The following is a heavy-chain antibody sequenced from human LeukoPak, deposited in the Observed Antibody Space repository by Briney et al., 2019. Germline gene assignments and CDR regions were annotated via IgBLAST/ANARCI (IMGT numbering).Heavy chain of an antibody. D-gene: IGHD1-26*01. CDR3: ARGPMRELLILSWFDP. CDR1: GGTFISYA. Sequence: SVKVSCKASGGTFISYAISWVRQAPGQGLEWMGGIIPIFGTANYAQKFQGRVTITADESTSTAYMELSSLRSEDTAVYYCARGPMRELLILSWFDPWGQGTLVTVSS. CDR2: IIPIFGTA. V-gene: IGHV1-69*01. J-gene: IGHJ5*02.